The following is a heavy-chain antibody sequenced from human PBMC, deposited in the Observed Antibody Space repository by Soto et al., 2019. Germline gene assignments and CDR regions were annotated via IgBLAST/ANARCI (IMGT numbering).Heavy chain of an antibody. CDR3: ARGGITMAWNYYYYGMDV. CDR2: IIPTGST. Sequence: SETLSLTCAVSGASVSGQYWSWIRQPPGKGLEWVGEIIPTGSTTYNPPLKSRLSFSLDTSKNHFSLNLSSVSVADTAVYYCARGGITMAWNYYYYGMDVWGQGTTVPVSS. D-gene: IGHD3-10*01. V-gene: IGHV4-34*01. J-gene: IGHJ6*02. CDR1: GASVSGQY.